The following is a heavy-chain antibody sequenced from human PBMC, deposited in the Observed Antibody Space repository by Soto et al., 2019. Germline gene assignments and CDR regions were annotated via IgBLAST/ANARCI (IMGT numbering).Heavy chain of an antibody. V-gene: IGHV4-39*01. CDR1: GGSISSSSYY. CDR2: IYYSGST. Sequence: QLQLQESGPGLVKPSETLSLTCTVSGGSISSSSYYWGWIRQPPGKGLEWIGSIYYSGSTYYNPPLKSRVTISVDTSKNQFSLKLSSVTAADTAVYYCARHSRYGMDVWGQGTTVTVSS. J-gene: IGHJ6*02. CDR3: ARHSRYGMDV. D-gene: IGHD6-13*01.